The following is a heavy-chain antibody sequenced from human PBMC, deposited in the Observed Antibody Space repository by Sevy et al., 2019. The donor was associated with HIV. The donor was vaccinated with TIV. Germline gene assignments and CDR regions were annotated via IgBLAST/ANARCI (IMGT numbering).Heavy chain of an antibody. V-gene: IGHV3-30*04. CDR2: ISFDASNK. D-gene: IGHD1-1*01. CDR3: ALERLSSDVAEYFQN. CDR1: GFTFSRYS. J-gene: IGHJ1*01. Sequence: GGSLRLSCAASGFTFSRYSMHWVRQAPGKGLEWVATISFDASNKHYADSVKGRFTISRDNFQNSLFLQMNSLRPEDTAVYYCALERLSSDVAEYFQNWCQGTLVTVSS.